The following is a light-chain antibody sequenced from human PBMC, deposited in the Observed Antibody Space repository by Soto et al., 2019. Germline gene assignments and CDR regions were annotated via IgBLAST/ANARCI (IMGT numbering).Light chain of an antibody. V-gene: IGLV2-8*01. CDR3: SSYAGSNNVV. CDR1: RSDVGGYNF. CDR2: AVS. Sequence: QSVLTQPPSASGSPGQSVTISCTGTRSDVGGYNFVSWYRQHPGKAPKLLIYAVSQRPSGVPARFSGSKSGNTASLTVSGLQAEDEADYYCSSYAGSNNVVFGRGTKLTVL. J-gene: IGLJ2*01.